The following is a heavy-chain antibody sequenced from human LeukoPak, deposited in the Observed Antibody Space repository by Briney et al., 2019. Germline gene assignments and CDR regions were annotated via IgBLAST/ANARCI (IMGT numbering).Heavy chain of an antibody. J-gene: IGHJ4*02. CDR1: GFSFISYW. D-gene: IGHD1-1*01. CDR3: AGCAGNSCYFDY. Sequence: GSLRLSCAASGFSFISYWMSWVRQAPGKGLEWVANIKQDGSAKNYVDSVKGRFTISRDNAKNSLYLQLNSLRAEDTAVYYCAGCAGNSCYFDYWGQGTLVIVSS. V-gene: IGHV3-7*01. CDR2: IKQDGSAK.